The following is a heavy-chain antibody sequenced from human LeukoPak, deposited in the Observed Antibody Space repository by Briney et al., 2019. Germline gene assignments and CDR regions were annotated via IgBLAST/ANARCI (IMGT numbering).Heavy chain of an antibody. CDR3: AKPANYYDPRYFQH. CDR2: ISSISHYI. Sequence: PGGSLRLSCAASGFTFGDYTMNWVRQAPGKGLEWVSSISSISHYIYYADSLKGRFTISRDNAKNSLYLQMNSLRAEDTAVYYCAKPANYYDPRYFQHWGLGTLVTVSS. V-gene: IGHV3-21*04. D-gene: IGHD3-16*01. CDR1: GFTFGDYT. J-gene: IGHJ1*01.